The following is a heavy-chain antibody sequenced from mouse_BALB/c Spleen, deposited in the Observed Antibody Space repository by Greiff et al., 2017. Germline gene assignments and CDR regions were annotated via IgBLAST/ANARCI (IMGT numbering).Heavy chain of an antibody. V-gene: IGHV1-15*01. CDR3: TRTDDYTWFAY. CDR1: GYTFTDYE. CDR2: IDPETGGT. Sequence: QVQLKQSGAELVRPGASVTLSCKASGYTFTDYEMHWVKQTPVHGLEWIGAIDPETGGTAYNQKFKGKATLTADKSSSTAYMELRSLTSEDSAVYYCTRTDDYTWFAYGGQGTLVTVSA. J-gene: IGHJ3*01. D-gene: IGHD2-4*01.